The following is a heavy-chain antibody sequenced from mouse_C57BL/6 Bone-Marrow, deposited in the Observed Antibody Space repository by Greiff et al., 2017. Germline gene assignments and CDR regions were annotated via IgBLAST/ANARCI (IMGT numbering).Heavy chain of an antibody. CDR1: GYTFTSYW. J-gene: IGHJ3*01. CDR2: INPSNGGT. D-gene: IGHD2-4*01. CDR3: ARYDYDEGAWFAY. Sequence: QVQLQQPGTEPVKPGASVKLSCKASGYTFTSYWMHWVKQRPGQGLEWIGNINPSNGGTNYNEKFKSKATLTVDKSSSTAYMQLSSLTSEDSAVYYCARYDYDEGAWFAYWGQGTLVTVSA. V-gene: IGHV1-53*01.